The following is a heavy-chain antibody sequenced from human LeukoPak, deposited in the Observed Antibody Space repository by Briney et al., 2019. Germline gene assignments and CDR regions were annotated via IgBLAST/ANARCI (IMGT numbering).Heavy chain of an antibody. V-gene: IGHV1-2*02. CDR1: GYTFTGYY. CDR3: ARDTLVGATDVDY. Sequence: ASVEVSCKASGYTFTGYYMHWVRQDPGQGLECMGWINPNSGGTKYAQKFQGRVTMTRDTSISTAYMELSRLRSDDTAVYYCARDTLVGATDVDYWGQGTLVTVSS. CDR2: INPNSGGT. J-gene: IGHJ4*02. D-gene: IGHD1-26*01.